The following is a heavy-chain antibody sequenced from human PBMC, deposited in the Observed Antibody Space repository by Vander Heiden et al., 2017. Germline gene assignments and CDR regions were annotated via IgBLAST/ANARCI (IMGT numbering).Heavy chain of an antibody. CDR1: GFTFSRSA. CDR2: ISASGGIT. J-gene: IGHJ4*02. CDR3: ATPYDIYDY. Sequence: EVQLLQSGGGLVQPGGSLRLSCAASGFTFSRSAMSWVRQAPGKGLEWVSLISASGGITDYADSVKGRFTISRDNSKNTLYLKMTSLRAEDTAVYYWATPYDIYDYWGQGALVTVSS. V-gene: IGHV3-23*01. D-gene: IGHD3-9*01.